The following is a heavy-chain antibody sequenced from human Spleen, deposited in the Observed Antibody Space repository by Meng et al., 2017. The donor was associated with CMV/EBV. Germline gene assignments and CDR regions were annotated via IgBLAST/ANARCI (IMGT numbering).Heavy chain of an antibody. Sequence: GESLKISCAASGFTASDAWMSWVRQAPGKGLEWVGRIKSKIEGGTIDYAAPVKGRFSILRDDSKDTLYLEVKSPRTEDTAVYYCTVEVKNYGDSGSSFAFWGQGTLVTVSS. CDR3: TVEVKNYGDSGSSFAF. CDR1: GFTASDAW. D-gene: IGHD3-22*01. V-gene: IGHV3-15*01. CDR2: IKSKIEGGTI. J-gene: IGHJ4*02.